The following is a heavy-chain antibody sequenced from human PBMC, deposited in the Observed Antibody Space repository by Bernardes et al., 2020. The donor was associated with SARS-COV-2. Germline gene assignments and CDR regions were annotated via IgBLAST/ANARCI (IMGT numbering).Heavy chain of an antibody. D-gene: IGHD3-10*01. J-gene: IGHJ5*02. V-gene: IGHV1-18*01. CDR3: ARDPTQVLLWFGESKRNQKNWFDP. CDR1: GYTLTELS. Sequence: ASVKVSCKVSGYTLTELSMHWVRQAPGQGLEWMGWISAYNGNTNYAQKLQGRVTMTTDTSTSTAYMELRSLRSDDTAVYYCARDPTQVLLWFGESKRNQKNWFDPWGQGTLVTVSS. CDR2: ISAYNGNT.